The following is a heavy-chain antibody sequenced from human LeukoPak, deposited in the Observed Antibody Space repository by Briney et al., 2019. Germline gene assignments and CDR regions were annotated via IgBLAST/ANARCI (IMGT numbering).Heavy chain of an antibody. CDR3: AREATTYYYGSGSSQNLNWFDP. CDR1: GFTFDDYG. J-gene: IGHJ5*02. CDR2: INWNGGST. D-gene: IGHD3-10*01. Sequence: GGSLRLSCAASGFTFDDYGMSWVRQTPGKGLEWVSGINWNGGSTDHADSVKGRFTISRDDAKNSLYLQMNSLRAEDTAVYYCAREATTYYYGSGSSQNLNWFDPWGQGTLVTVSS. V-gene: IGHV3-20*04.